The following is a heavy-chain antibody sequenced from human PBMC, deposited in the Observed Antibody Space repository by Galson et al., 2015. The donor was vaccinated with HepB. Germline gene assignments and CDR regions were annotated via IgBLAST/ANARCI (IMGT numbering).Heavy chain of an antibody. D-gene: IGHD6-13*01. V-gene: IGHV3-48*01. Sequence: SLRLPCAASGFTFSSYSMNWVRQAPGKGLEWVSYISSSSSTIYYADSVKGRFTISRDNAKNSLYLQMNSLRAEDTAVYYCARGLNFAGYNWSDPWGQGTLVTVSS. CDR2: ISSSSSTI. CDR1: GFTFSSYS. CDR3: ARGLNFAGYNWSDP. J-gene: IGHJ5*02.